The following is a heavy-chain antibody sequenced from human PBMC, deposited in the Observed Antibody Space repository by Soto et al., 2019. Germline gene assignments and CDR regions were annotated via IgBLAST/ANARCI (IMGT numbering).Heavy chain of an antibody. V-gene: IGHV3-15*07. CDR1: GFTFSNVW. J-gene: IGHJ4*02. CDR2: IKSKTDGGTT. CDR3: TPLALKYSSGWYEFSD. D-gene: IGHD6-19*01. Sequence: EVQLVESGGGLVKPGGSLRLSCAASGFTFSNVWMNWVRQAPGKGLEWVGRIKSKTDGGTTDYAALVKGRFTISRDDSKTTLYLQMNSLKTEDTAVYYCTPLALKYSSGWYEFSDWGQGTLVTVSS.